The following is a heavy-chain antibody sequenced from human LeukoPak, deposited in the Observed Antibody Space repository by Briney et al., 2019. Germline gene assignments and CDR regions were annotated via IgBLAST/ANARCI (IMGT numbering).Heavy chain of an antibody. CDR1: GYTFTGYY. V-gene: IGHV1-2*02. CDR3: ARGRSIAVAGRNIAPLDNDY. CDR2: INPNSGGT. D-gene: IGHD6-19*01. Sequence: ASLKVSCKASGYTFTGYYMHWVRQAPGQGLEWMGWINPNSGGTNYAQKFQSRVTMTRDTSISTAYMELSRLRSDDTAVYYCARGRSIAVAGRNIAPLDNDYWGQGTLVTVSS. J-gene: IGHJ4*02.